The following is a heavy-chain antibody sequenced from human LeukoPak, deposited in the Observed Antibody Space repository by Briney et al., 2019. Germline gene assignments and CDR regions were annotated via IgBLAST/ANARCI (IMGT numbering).Heavy chain of an antibody. D-gene: IGHD3-10*01. CDR3: ARDLSYYYGSGSSNWFDP. V-gene: IGHV1-18*01. CDR1: GYTFTSYG. CDR2: ISAYNGNT. J-gene: IGHJ5*02. Sequence: ASVKVSCKASGYTFTSYGISWVRPAPGQGVEWVGWISAYNGNTNYAQKLQGRVTMTTDPSTSTAYMELRSVRSDDTAVYYCARDLSYYYGSGSSNWFDPWGQGTLVTVSS.